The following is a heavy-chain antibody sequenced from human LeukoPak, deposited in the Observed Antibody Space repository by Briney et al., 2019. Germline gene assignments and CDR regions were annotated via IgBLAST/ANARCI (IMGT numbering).Heavy chain of an antibody. CDR1: GGTFSSYA. Sequence: SVKVSCKASGGTFSSYAISWVRQAPGQGLEWMGGIIPIFGTANYAQKFQGRVTITADESTSTAYMELSSLRSEDTAEYYCARAQWLGYNWFDPWGQGTLVTVSS. CDR2: IIPIFGTA. CDR3: ARAQWLGYNWFDP. J-gene: IGHJ5*02. D-gene: IGHD6-19*01. V-gene: IGHV1-69*13.